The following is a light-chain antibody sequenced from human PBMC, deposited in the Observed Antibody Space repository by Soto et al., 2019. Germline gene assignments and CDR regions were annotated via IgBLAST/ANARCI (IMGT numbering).Light chain of an antibody. V-gene: IGKV4-1*01. CDR3: QQFYSTTLT. CDR2: WAS. J-gene: IGKJ4*01. CDR1: QSVLYSSNNKNY. Sequence: DIVMTQSPDSLAVSLGERATINCKSSQSVLYSSNNKNYLAWYQQKPGQPPKLLIYWASNRESGVPDRFSGSGSGTEYTLTSSSMQAEDVAVYYCQQFYSTTLTFGGATKLEIK.